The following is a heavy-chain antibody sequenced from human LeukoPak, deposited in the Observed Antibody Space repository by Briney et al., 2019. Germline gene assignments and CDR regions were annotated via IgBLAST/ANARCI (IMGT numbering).Heavy chain of an antibody. J-gene: IGHJ4*02. CDR3: ARSPWGSNDYYFDY. V-gene: IGHV3-48*01. Sequence: AGGSLRLSCAASGFPFSSYAMSWVRQAPGKGMEWVSYISSSSSTIYYADSVKGRFTISRDNAKNSLYLQMNSLRAEDTAVYYCARSPWGSNDYYFDYWGQGTLVTVSS. CDR2: ISSSSSTI. D-gene: IGHD1-1*01. CDR1: GFPFSSYA.